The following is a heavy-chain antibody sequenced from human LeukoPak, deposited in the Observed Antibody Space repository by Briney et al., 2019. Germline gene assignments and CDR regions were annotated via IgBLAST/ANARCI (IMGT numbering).Heavy chain of an antibody. J-gene: IGHJ4*02. CDR1: GGSISSSSYY. Sequence: KPSETLSLICTVSGGSISSSSYYWGWIRQPPGKGLEWIGSIYYSGSTYYNPSLKSRVTISVDTSKNQFSLILSSVTAADTAMYFCARLRNVVLFDYWGQGTLVTVSS. CDR2: IYYSGST. CDR3: ARLRNVVLFDY. V-gene: IGHV4-39*01. D-gene: IGHD2-15*01.